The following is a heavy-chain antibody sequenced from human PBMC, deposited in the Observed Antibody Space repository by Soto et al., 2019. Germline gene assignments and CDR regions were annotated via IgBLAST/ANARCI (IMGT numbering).Heavy chain of an antibody. D-gene: IGHD6-13*01. V-gene: IGHV6-1*01. J-gene: IGHJ6*01. CDR2: TYYRSKWYN. CDR3: ARVLCDSSCWYRKGYYYYGMDV. CDR1: GDSVSSNSAA. Sequence: SQTLSLTCAISGDSVSSNSAAWNWIRQSPSRGLEWLGRTYYRSKWYNDYAVSVKSRITINPDTSKNQFSLQLNSVTPEDTAVYYCARVLCDSSCWYRKGYYYYGMDVWGQGTTVSDSS.